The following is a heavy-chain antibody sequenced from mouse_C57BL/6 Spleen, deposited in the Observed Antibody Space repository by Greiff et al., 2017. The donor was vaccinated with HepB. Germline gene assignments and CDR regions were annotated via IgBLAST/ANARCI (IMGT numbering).Heavy chain of an antibody. J-gene: IGHJ3*01. CDR2: IRLKSDNYAT. Sequence: DVMLVESGGGLVQPGGSMKLSCVASGFTFSNYWMNWVRQSPEKGLEWVAQIRLKSDNYATHYAESVKGRFTISRDDSKSSVYLQMNNLRAEDTGIYYCTALYSAYWGQGTLVTVSA. CDR3: TALYSAY. D-gene: IGHD2-12*01. V-gene: IGHV6-3*01. CDR1: GFTFSNYW.